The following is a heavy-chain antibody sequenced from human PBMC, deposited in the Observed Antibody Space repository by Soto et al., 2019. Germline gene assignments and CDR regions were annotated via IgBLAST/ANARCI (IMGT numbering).Heavy chain of an antibody. CDR2: MYYSGST. J-gene: IGHJ4*02. CDR3: ARGSIYIAAAGQMIYYFDY. D-gene: IGHD6-13*01. CDR1: GGSISSGSYY. Sequence: PSETLSRTCTVSGGSISSGSYYWGWIRQPQGKGLEWIGNMYYSGSTYYNPSLKSRVTISIDTSKNQFSLKLSSVTAADTAVYYCARGSIYIAAAGQMIYYFDYWGQGTLVTVSS. V-gene: IGHV4-39*01.